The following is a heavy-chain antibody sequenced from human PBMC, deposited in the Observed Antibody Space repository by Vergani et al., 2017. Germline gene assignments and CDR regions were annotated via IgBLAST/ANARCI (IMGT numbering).Heavy chain of an antibody. D-gene: IGHD3-3*01. V-gene: IGHV1-69*01. CDR2: IIPIFGTA. CDR1: GGTFSSYA. J-gene: IGHJ4*02. Sequence: QVQLVQSGAEVKKPGSSVKVSCKASGGTFSSYAISWVRQAPGQGLEWMGGIIPIFGTANYAQKFQGRVTITADESTSTAYMELSSLRSEATAVYYCARDLDHYYFWSGYYNWGQGTLVTVSS. CDR3: ARDLDHYYFWSGYYN.